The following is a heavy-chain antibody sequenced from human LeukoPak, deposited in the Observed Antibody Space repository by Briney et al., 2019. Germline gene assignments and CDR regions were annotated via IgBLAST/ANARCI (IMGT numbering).Heavy chain of an antibody. D-gene: IGHD3-10*01. V-gene: IGHV4-31*03. CDR2: IYYSGST. CDR1: GGSISSGGYY. Sequence: SGTLSLTCTVSGGSISSGGYYWSWIRQHPGKGLEWIGYIYYSGSTYYNPSLKSRVTISIDTSKNQFSLKLSSVTAADTAVYYCARDGGYGSGSYYFDYWGQGTLVTVSS. J-gene: IGHJ4*02. CDR3: ARDGGYGSGSYYFDY.